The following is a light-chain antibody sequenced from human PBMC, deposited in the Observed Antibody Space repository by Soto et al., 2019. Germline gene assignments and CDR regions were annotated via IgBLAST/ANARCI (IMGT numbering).Light chain of an antibody. CDR3: QQYNHWPLFS. V-gene: IGKV3-15*01. J-gene: IGKJ1*01. Sequence: EIVMTQSPATLSVSPGERATLSCRASQSVSSNLAWYQQKPGQAPRLLIYGASTRATGIPARFSGSGSGTEFTLTISSLQSEDVAVYYCQQYNHWPLFSFGQGTKVDIK. CDR2: GAS. CDR1: QSVSSN.